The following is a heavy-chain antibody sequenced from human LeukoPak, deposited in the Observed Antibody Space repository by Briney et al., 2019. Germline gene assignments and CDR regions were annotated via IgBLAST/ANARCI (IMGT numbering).Heavy chain of an antibody. J-gene: IGHJ4*02. CDR1: GFTFDDYA. CDR2: ISGDGGST. V-gene: IGHV3-43*02. D-gene: IGHD6-13*01. CDR3: AKGRDLGIAAAATQ. Sequence: PGGSLRLSCAASGFTFDDYAMHWVRQAPGKGLEWVSLISGDGGSTYYTDSVKGRFTISRDNSKNSLYLQMISLRTEDTALYYCAKGRDLGIAAAATQWGQGTLVTVSS.